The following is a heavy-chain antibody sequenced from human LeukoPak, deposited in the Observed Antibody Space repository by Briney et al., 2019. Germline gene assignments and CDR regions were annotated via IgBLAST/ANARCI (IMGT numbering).Heavy chain of an antibody. J-gene: IGHJ1*01. CDR1: GFTFSDYY. D-gene: IGHD3-22*01. V-gene: IGHV4-34*01. Sequence: GSLRLSCAASGFTFSDYYMSWIRQPPGKGLEWIGSIYYSGSTYYNPSLKGRATISVDTSKNQFSLKLSSVTAADTAVYYCARGAGAMIVVLIDQHWGQGTLVTVSS. CDR3: ARGAGAMIVVLIDQH. CDR2: IYYSGST.